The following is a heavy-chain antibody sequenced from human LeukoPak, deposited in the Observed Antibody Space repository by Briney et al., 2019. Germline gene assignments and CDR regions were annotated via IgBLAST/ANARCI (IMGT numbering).Heavy chain of an antibody. Sequence: SETLSLTCTVSGGSVSSGSYYWSWIRQPPGKGLEWIGYIYYGGSTNYNPSLKSRVTISVDTSKNQFSLKLSSVTAADTAVYYCARGPPFDPWGQGTLVTVSS. CDR3: ARGPPFDP. CDR1: GGSVSSGSYY. V-gene: IGHV4-61*01. J-gene: IGHJ5*02. CDR2: IYYGGST.